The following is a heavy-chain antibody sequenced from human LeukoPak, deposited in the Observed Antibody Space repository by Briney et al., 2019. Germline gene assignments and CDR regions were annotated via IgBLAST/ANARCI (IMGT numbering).Heavy chain of an antibody. Sequence: GGSLRLSCAASGFTFSSYAMSWVRQAPGKGLEWVSAISGSGGNTYYADSVKGRFTISRDNSKNTVYLQMNSLRVEDTAVYYCAKGLRYFDWDPWGQGTLVTVSS. V-gene: IGHV3-23*01. CDR1: GFTFSSYA. D-gene: IGHD3-9*01. CDR3: AKGLRYFDWDP. J-gene: IGHJ5*02. CDR2: ISGSGGNT.